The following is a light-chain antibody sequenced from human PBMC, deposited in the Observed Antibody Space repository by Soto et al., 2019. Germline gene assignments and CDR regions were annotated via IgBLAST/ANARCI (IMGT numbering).Light chain of an antibody. V-gene: IGLV4-69*01. CDR1: SGHSSYA. Sequence: QLVLTQSPSASASRGASVKLTCTLSSGHSSYAIAWHQQQPEKGPRYLMKLNSDGSHSKGDGIPDRFSGSSSGAERYLTISSLQSEDEADYYCQTWGTVVFGGGTKLTVL. CDR2: LNSDGSH. J-gene: IGLJ2*01. CDR3: QTWGTVV.